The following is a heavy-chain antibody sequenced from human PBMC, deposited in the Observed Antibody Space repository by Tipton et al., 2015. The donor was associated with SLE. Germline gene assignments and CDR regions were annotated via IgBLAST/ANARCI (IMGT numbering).Heavy chain of an antibody. J-gene: IGHJ4*02. CDR2: IKQDGSEK. CDR3: ARVRVKIKEQLVYYFDY. Sequence: SLRLSCAASGLTFSYYALHWFRQAPGEGLEWVANIKQDGSEKYYVDSVKGRFTISRDNAKNSLYLQMNSLRAEDTAVYYCARVRVKIKEQLVYYFDYWGQGTLVTVSS. V-gene: IGHV3-7*01. CDR1: GLTFSYYA. D-gene: IGHD6-6*01.